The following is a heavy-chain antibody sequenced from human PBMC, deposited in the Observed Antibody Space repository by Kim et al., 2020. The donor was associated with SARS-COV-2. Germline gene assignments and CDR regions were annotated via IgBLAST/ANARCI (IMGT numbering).Heavy chain of an antibody. Sequence: GGSLRLSCAASGFTFSRYAMSWVRQAPGKGLEWVSLAYGGDSRTFYADSVKGRFTISRDDSKNTLFLQMNSLRAEDTAVYYCARDLPGNEYTLDYWGQGTLVTVSS. V-gene: IGHV3-23*03. CDR1: GFTFSRYA. CDR2: AYGGDSRT. J-gene: IGHJ4*02. CDR3: ARDLPGNEYTLDY. D-gene: IGHD1-1*01.